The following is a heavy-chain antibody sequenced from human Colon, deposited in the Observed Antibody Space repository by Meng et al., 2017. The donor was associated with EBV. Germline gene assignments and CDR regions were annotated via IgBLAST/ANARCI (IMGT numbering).Heavy chain of an antibody. Sequence: EVQLVESXXXXVXXGGXLRLSCAASGFTFSEAWMSWVRQAPGKGLEWVGRIRSEADGGTIDYAAPVKGRFSISRDDSKNTVYLQMNSLKTEDTAVYYCIKSAGVVVISLWAQGTLVTVSS. V-gene: IGHV3-15*01. CDR1: GFTFSEAW. CDR2: IRSEADGGTI. D-gene: IGHD2-21*01. J-gene: IGHJ4*02. CDR3: IKSAGVVVISL.